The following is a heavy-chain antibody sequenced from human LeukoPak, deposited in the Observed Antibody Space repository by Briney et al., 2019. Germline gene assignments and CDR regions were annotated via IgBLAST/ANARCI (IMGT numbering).Heavy chain of an antibody. D-gene: IGHD3-3*01. CDR2: INPNSGGT. Sequence: ASVKVSCKASGYTFTGYYMHWVRQAPGQGLEWMGWINPNSGGTNYAQKFQGRVTMTRDTSISTAYMELSRLRSDDTAVYYCARDSVAYYDFWSGCYATLGCWGQGTLVTVSS. J-gene: IGHJ4*02. V-gene: IGHV1-2*02. CDR3: ARDSVAYYDFWSGCYATLGC. CDR1: GYTFTGYY.